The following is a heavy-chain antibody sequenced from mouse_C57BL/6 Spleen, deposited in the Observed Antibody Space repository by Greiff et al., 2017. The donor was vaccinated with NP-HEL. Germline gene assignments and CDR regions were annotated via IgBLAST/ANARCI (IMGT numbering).Heavy chain of an antibody. CDR2: IDPANGNT. D-gene: IGHD1-1*01. J-gene: IGHJ3*01. CDR3: ARSDRNYGSSSAWFAY. Sequence: EVKLVESVAELVRPGASVKLSCTASGFNIKNTYMHWVKQRPEQGLEWIGRIDPANGNTKYAPKFQGKATITAATSSNTAYLQLSSLTSEDTAIYYCARSDRNYGSSSAWFAYWGQGTLVTVSA. CDR1: GFNIKNTY. V-gene: IGHV14-3*01.